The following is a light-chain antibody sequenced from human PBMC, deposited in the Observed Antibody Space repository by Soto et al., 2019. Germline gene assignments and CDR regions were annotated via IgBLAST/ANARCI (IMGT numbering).Light chain of an antibody. J-gene: IGLJ7*01. CDR3: QVWDSSSDQQHAV. Sequence: SYELTQPPSVSVAPGKTARITCGGNNIGSKSVHWYQQKPGQAPVLVIYYDSDRPSGIPERFSGSNSGNTATLTISRVEAGDEADYYCQVWDSSSDQQHAVFGGGTQLTVL. CDR2: YDS. V-gene: IGLV3-21*04. CDR1: NIGSKS.